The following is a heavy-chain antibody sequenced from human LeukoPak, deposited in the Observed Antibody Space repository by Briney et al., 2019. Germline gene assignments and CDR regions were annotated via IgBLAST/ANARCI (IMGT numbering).Heavy chain of an antibody. Sequence: ASVKVSCKASGGTFSSYAISWMRQAPGQGLEWMGRIIPIFGTANYAQKFQGRVTITTDESTSTAYMELSSLRSEDTAVYYCAREVYSSSWYWFDPWGQGTLVTVSS. V-gene: IGHV1-69*05. CDR2: IIPIFGTA. D-gene: IGHD6-13*01. CDR3: AREVYSSSWYWFDP. J-gene: IGHJ5*02. CDR1: GGTFSSYA.